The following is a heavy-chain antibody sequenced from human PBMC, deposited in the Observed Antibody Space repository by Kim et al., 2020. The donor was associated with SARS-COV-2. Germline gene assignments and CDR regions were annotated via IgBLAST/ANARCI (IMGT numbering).Heavy chain of an antibody. V-gene: IGHV7-4-1*02. J-gene: IGHJ4*02. CDR1: GYTFTSYA. CDR2: INTNTGNP. Sequence: ASVKVSCKASGYTFTSYAMNWVRQAPGQGLEWMGWINTNTGNPTYAQGFTGRFVFSLDTSVSTAYLQSSSLKAEDTAVYYCARSGRFTIFGVVTPLRNYWGQGTLVTVSS. D-gene: IGHD3-3*01. CDR3: ARSGRFTIFGVVTPLRNY.